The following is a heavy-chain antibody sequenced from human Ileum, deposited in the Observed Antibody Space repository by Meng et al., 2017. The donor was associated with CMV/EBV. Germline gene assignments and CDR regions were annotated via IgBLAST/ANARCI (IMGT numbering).Heavy chain of an antibody. CDR3: ARSTVVTLQDRRDFDY. V-gene: IGHV4-61*02. D-gene: IGHD4-23*01. Sequence: HVPLQRACPGLVKPSQTLSLTCTVSGYSISSVNYYWNWIRQPAGKGLEWIGRIYISGTIDYNPSLKSRVTISGDTSKNQFSLRLSSVTAADTAVYYCARSTVVTLQDRRDFDYWGQGTLVTVSS. CDR2: IYISGTI. CDR1: GYSISSVNYY. J-gene: IGHJ4*02.